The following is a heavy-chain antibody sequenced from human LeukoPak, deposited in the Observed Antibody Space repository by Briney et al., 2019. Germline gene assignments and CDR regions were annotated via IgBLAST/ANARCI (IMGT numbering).Heavy chain of an antibody. CDR3: AREDIYDYVWGSYRLH. CDR1: GGSISSGSYY. CDR2: IYTSGST. J-gene: IGHJ4*02. Sequence: TLSLTCTVSGGSISSGSYYWGWIRQPAGKGLEWIGRIYTSGSTNYNPSLKSRVTISVDTSKNQFSLKLSSVTAADTAVYYCAREDIYDYVWGSYRLHWGQGTLVTVSS. V-gene: IGHV4-61*02. D-gene: IGHD3-16*02.